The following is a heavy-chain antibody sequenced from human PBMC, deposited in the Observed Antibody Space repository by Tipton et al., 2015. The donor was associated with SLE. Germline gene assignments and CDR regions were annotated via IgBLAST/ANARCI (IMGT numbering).Heavy chain of an antibody. V-gene: IGHV4-59*01. D-gene: IGHD6-13*01. CDR1: GGSISSYY. J-gene: IGHJ5*02. CDR2: IYYSGST. Sequence: LSLTCTVSGGSISSYYWSWIRQPPGKGLEWIGYIYYSGSTNYNPSLKSRVTISVDTSKNQFSLKVSSVTAADTAVYYCARGDYSSSWYWFDPWGQGTLVTVSS. CDR3: ARGDYSSSWYWFDP.